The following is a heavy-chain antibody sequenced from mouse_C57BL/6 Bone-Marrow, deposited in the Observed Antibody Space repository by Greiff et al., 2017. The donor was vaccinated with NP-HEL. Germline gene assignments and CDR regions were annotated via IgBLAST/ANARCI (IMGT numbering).Heavy chain of an antibody. J-gene: IGHJ3*01. V-gene: IGHV3-6*01. Sequence: DVQLQESGPGLVKPSQSLSLTCSVTGYSITSGYYWNWIRQFPGNKLEWMGYISYDGSNNYNPSLKNRISITRDTSKNQFFLKLNSVTTEDTATYYCARRGGTAQSWFAYWGQGTLVTVSA. D-gene: IGHD3-2*02. CDR1: GYSITSGYY. CDR2: ISYDGSN. CDR3: ARRGGTAQSWFAY.